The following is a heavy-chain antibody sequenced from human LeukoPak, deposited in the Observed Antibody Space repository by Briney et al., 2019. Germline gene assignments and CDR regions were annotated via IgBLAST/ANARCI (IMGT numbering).Heavy chain of an antibody. J-gene: IGHJ4*02. V-gene: IGHV4-59*01. CDR2: IYYSGST. CDR3: ARFGPQKDYDFWRTFDY. CDR1: GGSISSYY. D-gene: IGHD3-3*01. Sequence: KPSETLSLTCTVSGGSISSYYWSWIRQPPGKGLEWIGYIYYSGSTNYNPSLKSRVTISVDTSKNQFSLKLSSVTAADTAVYYCARFGPQKDYDFWRTFDYWGQGTLVTVSS.